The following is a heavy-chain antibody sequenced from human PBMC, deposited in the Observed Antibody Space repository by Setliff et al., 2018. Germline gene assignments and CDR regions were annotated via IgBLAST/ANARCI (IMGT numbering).Heavy chain of an antibody. V-gene: IGHV7-4-1*02. CDR3: ARASRFATIVWKGDYYMDV. D-gene: IGHD3-16*02. Sequence: ASVKVSCKASGYSFSTYAVSWIRRAPGQGLEWMGWINTNTGNPSYAQGFTGRFVFSLDTSVSTAYLQISSLKPEDTAMYYCARASRFATIVWKGDYYMDVWGKGTTVTVSS. CDR2: INTNTGNP. J-gene: IGHJ6*03. CDR1: GYSFSTYA.